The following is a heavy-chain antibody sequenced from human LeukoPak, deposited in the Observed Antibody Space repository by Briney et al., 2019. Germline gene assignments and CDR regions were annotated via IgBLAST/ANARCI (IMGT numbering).Heavy chain of an antibody. V-gene: IGHV1-18*01. CDR2: ISAYNGNT. CDR3: ARDNYGDYSFDAFDI. J-gene: IGHJ3*02. D-gene: IGHD4-17*01. Sequence: ASVKVSCKASGYTFTSYGISWVRQAPGQGLEWMGWISAYNGNTNYAQKLQGRVTMTTDTSTSTAYMELRSLRSDDTAVYYCARDNYGDYSFDAFDIWGQGTMVTVSS. CDR1: GYTFTSYG.